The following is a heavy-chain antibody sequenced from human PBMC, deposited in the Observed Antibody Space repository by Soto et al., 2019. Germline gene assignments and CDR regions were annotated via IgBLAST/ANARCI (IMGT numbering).Heavy chain of an antibody. J-gene: IGHJ6*03. CDR3: ARGSLAACLYCYYYYMEV. D-gene: IGHD2-15*01. CDR2: INAGNGNT. Sequence: ASVKVSCKASGYTFTSYAMHWVRQAPGQRLEWMGWINAGNGNTKYSQKFQGRVTITRDTSASTAYMELSSLRSEDTAVYYCARGSLAACLYCYYYYMEVWGKGTTVTVSS. CDR1: GYTFTSYA. V-gene: IGHV1-3*01.